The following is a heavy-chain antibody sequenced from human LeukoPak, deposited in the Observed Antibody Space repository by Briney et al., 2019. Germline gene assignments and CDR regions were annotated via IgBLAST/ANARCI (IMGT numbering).Heavy chain of an antibody. CDR1: GFTFSSYS. D-gene: IGHD3-3*01. J-gene: IGHJ4*02. CDR3: AKDRITIFGVVIGIFDY. V-gene: IGHV3-48*01. CDR2: IRSSGSPI. Sequence: QSGGSLRLSCAASGFTFSSYSMTWVRQAPGKGLEWISYIRSSGSPIYYADSVKGRFTISRDNSKNTLYLQMNSLRAEDTAVYYCAKDRITIFGVVIGIFDYWGQGTLVTVSS.